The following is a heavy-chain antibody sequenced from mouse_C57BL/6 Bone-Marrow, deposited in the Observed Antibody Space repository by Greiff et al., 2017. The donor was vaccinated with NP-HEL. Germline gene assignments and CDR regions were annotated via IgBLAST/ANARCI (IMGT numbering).Heavy chain of an antibody. CDR2: IYPGDGDT. J-gene: IGHJ3*01. CDR3: ARGIPFAY. CDR1: GYAFSSSW. Sequence: QVQLKESGPELVKPGASVKISCKASGYAFSSSWMNWVKQRPGKGLEWIGRIYPGDGDTNYNGKFKGKATLTADKSSSTAYMQLSSLTSEDSAVYFCARGIPFAYWGQGTLVTVSA. V-gene: IGHV1-82*01.